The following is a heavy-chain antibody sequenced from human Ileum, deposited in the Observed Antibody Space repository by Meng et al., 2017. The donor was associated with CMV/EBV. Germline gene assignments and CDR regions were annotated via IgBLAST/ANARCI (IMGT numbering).Heavy chain of an antibody. CDR3: AKALGAYGSVSRKWFDP. J-gene: IGHJ5*02. Sequence: GPLVCAGGGRLQPVGSLSLSCASSGLTFSTYGIHWVRQAPGKGLEWITFIRYDGQASTSADSVKGRFVISRDNSKNTLYLQMNSLRPEDTAVYYCAKALGAYGSVSRKWFDPWGQGTLVTVSS. D-gene: IGHD2-15*01. CDR1: GLTFSTYG. CDR2: IRYDGQAS. V-gene: IGHV3-30*02.